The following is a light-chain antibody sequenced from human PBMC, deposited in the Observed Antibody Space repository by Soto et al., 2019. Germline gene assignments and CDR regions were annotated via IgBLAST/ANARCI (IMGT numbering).Light chain of an antibody. CDR1: QSVGSSY. J-gene: IGKJ5*01. CDR3: QQYHNWPPIT. CDR2: GAS. Sequence: EIVLTQSPGTLSLSPGERATLSCRASQSVGSSYLAWYLQKPGQAPRLLIYGASTRATGIPARFSGSGSGTEFTLTISNLQSEDFAAYFCQQYHNWPPITFGQGTRLEIK. V-gene: IGKV3-20*01.